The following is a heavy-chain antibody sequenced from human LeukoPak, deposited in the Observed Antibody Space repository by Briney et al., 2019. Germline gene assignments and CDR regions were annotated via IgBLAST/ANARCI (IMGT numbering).Heavy chain of an antibody. Sequence: SETLSLTCTVSGRSISSYYWSWIRQPLGKGLDWIGRVYTSGSTNDNPSLKSRVTMSVDTSKNQFSLRLSSVTAADTAVYYCARDVLGWGSNWYFDLWGRGTLVTVSS. CDR2: VYTSGST. J-gene: IGHJ2*01. D-gene: IGHD3-16*01. CDR3: ARDVLGWGSNWYFDL. V-gene: IGHV4-4*07. CDR1: GRSISSYY.